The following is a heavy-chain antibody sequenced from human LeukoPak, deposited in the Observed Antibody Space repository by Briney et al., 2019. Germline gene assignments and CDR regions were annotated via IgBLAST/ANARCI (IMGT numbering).Heavy chain of an antibody. CDR2: MYYSGST. V-gene: IGHV4-39*01. D-gene: IGHD2-15*01. J-gene: IGHJ4*02. Sequence: SETLSLTCTVSGDSISSYYWGWIRQPPGKGLEWIGSMYYSGSTYYNPSLKSRITISVDTSKNQFSLKLSSVTAADTAVYYCAGQCSGGTCGFDYWGQGTLVTVSS. CDR1: GDSISSYY. CDR3: AGQCSGGTCGFDY.